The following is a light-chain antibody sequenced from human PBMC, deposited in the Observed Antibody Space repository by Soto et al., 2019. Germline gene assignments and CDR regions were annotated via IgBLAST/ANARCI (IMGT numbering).Light chain of an antibody. Sequence: ELVLTQSPGTLSLSPGERATLSCRASQSVSSSYLAWYQQKPGQAHRLLIYGASSRATGIPDRFSGSGSGTDFTLTISRLEPEDVAVYDGQQYGSSTGTFGQGTKVDIK. CDR1: QSVSSSY. CDR3: QQYGSSTGT. J-gene: IGKJ1*01. CDR2: GAS. V-gene: IGKV3-20*01.